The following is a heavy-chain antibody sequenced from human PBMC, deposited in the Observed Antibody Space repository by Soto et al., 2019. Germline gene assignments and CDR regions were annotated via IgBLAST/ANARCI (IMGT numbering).Heavy chain of an antibody. CDR3: TKGASISARYNNYAYYYYYMDV. V-gene: IGHV3-9*01. Sequence: EVQLVESGGGLVQPGRSLRLSCAASGFTFDDYAMHWVRQAPGKCLEWVSGISWNSGSIGYADSEKGRLTNSRDNAKNALYMRMNRLRAEDTALYYCTKGASISARYNNYAYYYYYMDVWGKGTTVTVSS. D-gene: IGHD4-4*01. J-gene: IGHJ6*03. CDR2: ISWNSGSI. CDR1: GFTFDDYA.